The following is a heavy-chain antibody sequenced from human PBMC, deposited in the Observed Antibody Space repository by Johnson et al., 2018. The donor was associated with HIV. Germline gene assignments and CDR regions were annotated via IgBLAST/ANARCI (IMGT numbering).Heavy chain of an antibody. CDR2: ISYDGSNK. D-gene: IGHD1-1*01. CDR3: TTDPWWNGYHAFDI. Sequence: QVQLVESGGGLVKPGGSLRLSCAASGFTFSSYGMHWVRQAPGKGLEWVAVISYDGSNKYYADSVKGRFTISRDNSKNTLHLQMNSLKTEDTAVYYCTTDPWWNGYHAFDIWGQGTMVTVSS. J-gene: IGHJ3*02. V-gene: IGHV3-30*03. CDR1: GFTFSSYG.